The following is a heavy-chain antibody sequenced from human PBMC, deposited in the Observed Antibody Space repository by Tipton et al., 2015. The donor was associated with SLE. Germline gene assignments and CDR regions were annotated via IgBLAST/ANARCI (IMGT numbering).Heavy chain of an antibody. CDR2: ISGGSGYI. CDR3: ARGISDSNKGFDY. V-gene: IGHV3-21*01. Sequence: LRLSCAASGFNFSTFSMNWVRQAPGKGLEWVSTISGGSGYIYYADSVKGRFTISRDNAKNSLSLQMNSLGAEDTAVYYCARGISDSNKGFDYWGQGTLVTVSS. CDR1: GFNFSTFS. D-gene: IGHD4-11*01. J-gene: IGHJ4*02.